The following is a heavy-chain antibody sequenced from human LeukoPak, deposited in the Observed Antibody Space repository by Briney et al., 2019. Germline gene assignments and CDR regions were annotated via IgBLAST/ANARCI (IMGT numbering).Heavy chain of an antibody. D-gene: IGHD2-21*02. CDR1: GGSISSYY. J-gene: IGHJ4*02. Sequence: SETLSLTCTVSGGSISSYYWSWIRQPPGKGLEWMGYIYYSGSTNYNPSLKSRVTISVDTSKNQFSLKLSSVTAADTAVYYCAREYPNCGGDCYFDYWGQGTLVTVSS. CDR2: IYYSGST. V-gene: IGHV4-59*01. CDR3: AREYPNCGGDCYFDY.